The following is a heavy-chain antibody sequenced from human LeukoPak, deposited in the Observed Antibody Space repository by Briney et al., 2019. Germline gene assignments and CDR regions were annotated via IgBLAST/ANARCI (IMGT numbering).Heavy chain of an antibody. CDR1: GGSISSSDYY. J-gene: IGHJ4*02. Sequence: PSETLSLTCTVSGGSISSSDYYWGWIRQPPGKGLEWIGSIYFSGSTYYNPSLKSRITISVDASKNQLSLQLTSVTAADTAVYYCTKATQWLAFDYWGRGTLVTVSS. CDR3: TKATQWLAFDY. V-gene: IGHV4-39*07. D-gene: IGHD6-19*01. CDR2: IYFSGST.